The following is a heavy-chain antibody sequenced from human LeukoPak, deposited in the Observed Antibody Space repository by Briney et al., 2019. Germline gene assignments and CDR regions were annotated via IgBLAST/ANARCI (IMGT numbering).Heavy chain of an antibody. Sequence: SETLSLTCAVYGGSFIGYYWSWIRQPPGKGLEWIGEINHSGGANYNPSLKSRVTISADTSKSQFSLKLGSVTAADTAVYYCARVPLRFLEPFDYWGQGTLVAVSS. D-gene: IGHD3-3*01. CDR1: GGSFIGYY. J-gene: IGHJ4*02. V-gene: IGHV4-34*01. CDR2: INHSGGA. CDR3: ARVPLRFLEPFDY.